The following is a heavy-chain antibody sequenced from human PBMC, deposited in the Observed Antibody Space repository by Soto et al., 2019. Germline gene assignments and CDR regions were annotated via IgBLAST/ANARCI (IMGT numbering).Heavy chain of an antibody. D-gene: IGHD4-4*01. J-gene: IGHJ2*01. Sequence: QVQLVQSGAEVKKPGASVKVSCKASGGTFSRHTISWVRQAPGQGLEWMGRIIPILGIANYAQKIQDRVSITADKPTSTAYMERSSLRSEDTAVYYCARDESTVTTCYFALWGRGTLVTVSS. V-gene: IGHV1-69*08. CDR2: IIPILGIA. CDR3: ARDESTVTTCYFAL. CDR1: GGTFSRHT.